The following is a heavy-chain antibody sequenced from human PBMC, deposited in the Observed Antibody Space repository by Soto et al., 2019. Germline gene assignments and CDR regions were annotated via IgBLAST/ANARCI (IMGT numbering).Heavy chain of an antibody. CDR3: ARGSVVVPAARGLWFGELSS. V-gene: IGHV4-34*01. CDR1: GGSFSGYY. J-gene: IGHJ5*02. D-gene: IGHD3-10*01. CDR2: INHSGST. Sequence: SETLSLTCAVYGGSFSGYYWIWIRQPPGKGPEWIGEINHSGSTNYNPSLKSRVTISVDTSKNQFSLKLSSVTAADTAVYYCARGSVVVPAARGLWFGELSSWGQGTLVTVSS.